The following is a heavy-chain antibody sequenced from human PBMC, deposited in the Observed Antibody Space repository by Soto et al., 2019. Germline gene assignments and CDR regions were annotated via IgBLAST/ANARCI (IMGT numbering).Heavy chain of an antibody. Sequence: WGSLRLSCAASGFTFSDYYMSWIRQAPGKGLEWVSYISSSSSYTNYAYSVKVRFTISRDNAKNSLYLQMNSLRAEDTAVYYCARFPRVSGGLRGYSRYDWFFHXWGQATLVTVSX. J-gene: IGHJ4*02. CDR1: GFTFSDYY. D-gene: IGHD5-12*01. CDR2: ISSSSSYT. V-gene: IGHV3-11*06. CDR3: ARFPRVSGGLRGYSRYDWFFHX.